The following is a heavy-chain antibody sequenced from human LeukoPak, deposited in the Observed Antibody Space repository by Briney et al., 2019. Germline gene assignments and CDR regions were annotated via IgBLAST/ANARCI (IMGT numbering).Heavy chain of an antibody. V-gene: IGHV3-30*04. Sequence: PGGSLRLSCAASGFTFSSYAMHWVRQAPGKGLEWVAVISYDGSNKYYADSVKGRFTISRDNSENTLYLQMNSLRAEDTAVYYCAREHYYYDSSGYLDVWGQGTTVTVSS. CDR3: AREHYYYDSSGYLDV. CDR2: ISYDGSNK. D-gene: IGHD3-22*01. CDR1: GFTFSSYA. J-gene: IGHJ6*02.